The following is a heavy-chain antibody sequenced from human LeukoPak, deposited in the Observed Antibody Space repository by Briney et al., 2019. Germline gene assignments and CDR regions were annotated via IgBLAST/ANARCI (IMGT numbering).Heavy chain of an antibody. CDR3: ARGNNYNSRGFYLTRRSRGFYFGH. CDR2: VSFDGSYN. Sequence: GGSLRLSCPGSAFTSSTHEMGCDRQAPGKGLEWAAVVSFDGSYNNYADSVKGRFTISRDNSKTTLYLQMNSLRAADTAVYYCARGNNYNSRGFYLTRRSRGFYFGHWGQGTLVTVSS. CDR1: AFTSSTHE. D-gene: IGHD3-22*01. V-gene: IGHV3-30*03. J-gene: IGHJ4*02.